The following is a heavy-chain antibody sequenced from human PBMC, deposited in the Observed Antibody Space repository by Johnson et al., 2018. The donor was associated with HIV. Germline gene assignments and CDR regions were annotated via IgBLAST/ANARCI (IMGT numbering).Heavy chain of an antibody. Sequence: QVLLVESGGGVVQPGGSLRLSCAASGFTFSSYGMHWVRQAPGKGLGGVPFIRYDGSNKYYEDSVKGRFTISRDNSKNKMYLQMNSLRAEDTAVYYCAKVGGTTILRDAFDIWGQGTMVTVSS. J-gene: IGHJ3*02. CDR2: IRYDGSNK. CDR3: AKVGGTTILRDAFDI. V-gene: IGHV3-30*02. D-gene: IGHD1-1*01. CDR1: GFTFSSYG.